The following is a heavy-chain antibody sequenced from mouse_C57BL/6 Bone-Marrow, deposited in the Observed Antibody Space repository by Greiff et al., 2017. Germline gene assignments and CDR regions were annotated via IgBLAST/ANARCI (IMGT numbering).Heavy chain of an antibody. J-gene: IGHJ4*01. CDR2: IWSGGST. CDR3: ARSGRGVDD. D-gene: IGHD4-1*01. CDR1: GFSLTSYG. Sequence: VQLQQSGPGLVQPSQSLSITCTVSGFSLTSYGVHWVRQSPGKGLEWLGGIWSGGSTDYNAACISRLSISKDNSKRQVFFKMNSLQADDTAIYYCARSGRGVDDWGQGTSVTVSS. V-gene: IGHV2-2*01.